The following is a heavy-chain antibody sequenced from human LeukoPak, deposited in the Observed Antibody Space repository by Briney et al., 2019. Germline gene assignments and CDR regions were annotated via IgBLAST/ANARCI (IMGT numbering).Heavy chain of an antibody. CDR3: ARVPDGEQYYFDY. CDR2: ISKDGSDK. CDR1: GFTFTSYA. J-gene: IGHJ4*02. V-gene: IGHV3-30*04. Sequence: PGRSLRLSCAASGFTFTSYAMHWVRQAPGKGLEWVAVISKDGSDKYYVDSVKGRFTISRDNSKNTLYLQMNSLRAEDTAAYYCARVPDGEQYYFDYWGQGTLVTVSS. D-gene: IGHD4-17*01.